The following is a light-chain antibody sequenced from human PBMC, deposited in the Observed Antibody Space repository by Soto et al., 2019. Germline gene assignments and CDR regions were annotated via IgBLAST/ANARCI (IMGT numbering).Light chain of an antibody. CDR3: QQYGSSPWT. CDR2: GAS. J-gene: IGKJ1*01. CDR1: QSVSSTY. Sequence: EIVLTQSPGTLSLSPGETATLSCRASQSVSSTYLAWYQQKPGQAPRLLIYGASSGATGIPDRFSGSGSGTDFTLTISRLEPEDFALYYCQQYGSSPWTFGQGTKVDIK. V-gene: IGKV3-20*01.